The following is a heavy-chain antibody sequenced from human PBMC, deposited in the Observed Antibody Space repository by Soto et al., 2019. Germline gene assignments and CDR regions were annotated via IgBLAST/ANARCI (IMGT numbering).Heavy chain of an antibody. Sequence: QLQLQESGPGLVKPSETLSLTCTVSGGSISSTNYFWGWIRQPPGKGLEWIGSINYSGSTYYNPSLKRRVTISVETSKNQFYMKLSSVTAAATAVYYCARSSCTRISCYLDWLDPWCQGTLVTVSS. CDR1: GGSISSTNYF. D-gene: IGHD2-2*01. V-gene: IGHV4-39*01. CDR3: ARSSCTRISCYLDWLDP. J-gene: IGHJ5*02. CDR2: INYSGST.